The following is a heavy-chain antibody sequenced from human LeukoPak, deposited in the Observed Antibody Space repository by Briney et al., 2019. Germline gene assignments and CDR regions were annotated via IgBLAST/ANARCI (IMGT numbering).Heavy chain of an antibody. CDR2: IIPIFGTA. CDR3: ARRLVVVAASILEGFDY. Sequence: SVKVSCKASGGTFSRYAISWVRQAPGPGLEWMGGIIPIFGTANYAQKFQGRVTITADESTSTAYMELSSLRSEDTAVYYCARRLVVVAASILEGFDYWGQGTLVTVSS. D-gene: IGHD2-15*01. J-gene: IGHJ4*02. CDR1: GGTFSRYA. V-gene: IGHV1-69*13.